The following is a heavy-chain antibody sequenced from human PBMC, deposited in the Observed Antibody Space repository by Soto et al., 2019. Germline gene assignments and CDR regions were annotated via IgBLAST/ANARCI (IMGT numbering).Heavy chain of an antibody. CDR1: GYTFTSYY. J-gene: IGHJ4*02. CDR3: ARDSNYGSGRYLFDY. CDR2: INPSGGST. D-gene: IGHD3-10*01. V-gene: IGHV1-46*01. Sequence: ASVKFSCKASGYTFTSYYMHWVRQAPGQGLEWIGIINPSGGSTSYAQTFQGRVTMTRDTSTSTVYMELSSLRSEDTAVYYCARDSNYGSGRYLFDYWGQGTLVTVSS.